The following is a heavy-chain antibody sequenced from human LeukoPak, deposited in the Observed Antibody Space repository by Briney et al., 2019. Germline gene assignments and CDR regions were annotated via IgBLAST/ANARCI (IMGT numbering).Heavy chain of an antibody. J-gene: IGHJ4*02. V-gene: IGHV4-34*01. CDR2: INHSGST. D-gene: IGHD2-21*02. CDR3: ARVGTVTAQGVYYFDY. Sequence: SETLSLTCAVYGGSFSGYYWSWIRQPPGKGLEWIGEINHSGSTNYNPSLRSRVTISVDTSKNQFSLKLSSVTAADTAVYYCARVGTVTAQGVYYFDYWGQGTLVTVSS. CDR1: GGSFSGYY.